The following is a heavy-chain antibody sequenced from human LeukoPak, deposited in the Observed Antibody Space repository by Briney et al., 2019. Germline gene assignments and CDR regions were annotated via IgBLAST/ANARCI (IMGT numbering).Heavy chain of an antibody. CDR3: ARLGYCSGGSCNSYFQH. V-gene: IGHV4-34*01. J-gene: IGHJ1*01. CDR2: IKYTGST. CDR1: GGSFSGYY. Sequence: PSETLSLTCAVYGGSFSGYYWSWIRQSPGKELEWIGEIKYTGSTNYNPSVKSRVTISGDTSKNQFSLHLSSVTAADTAVYYCARLGYCSGGSCNSYFQHWGQGTLVTVSS. D-gene: IGHD2-15*01.